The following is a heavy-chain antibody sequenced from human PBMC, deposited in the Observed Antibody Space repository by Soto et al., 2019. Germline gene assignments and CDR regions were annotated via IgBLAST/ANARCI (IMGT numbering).Heavy chain of an antibody. CDR2: ISAYNGNT. CDR1: GYTFTNFG. V-gene: IGHV1-18*01. Sequence: QVQLVQSGAEVKKPGASVKVSCKASGYTFTNFGISWVRQAPGQGLEWMGWISAYNGNTTYAQQFQGRLTMTTDTTRSTAYMEVRRLRFEDPAGYYWARGVTPIDSWGQGTLVTVSS. J-gene: IGHJ4*02. D-gene: IGHD2-21*02. CDR3: ARGVTPIDS.